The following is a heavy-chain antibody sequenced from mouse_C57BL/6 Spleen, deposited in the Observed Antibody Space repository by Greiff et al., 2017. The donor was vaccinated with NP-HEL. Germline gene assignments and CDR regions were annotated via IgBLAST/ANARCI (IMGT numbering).Heavy chain of an antibody. CDR3: TIYDGYYDY. D-gene: IGHD2-3*01. CDR2: IDPETGGT. CDR1: GYTFTDYE. J-gene: IGHJ2*01. V-gene: IGHV1-15*01. Sequence: VQLQQSGAELVRPGASVTLSCKASGYTFTDYEMHWVKQTPVHGLEWIGAIDPETGGTAYNQKFKGKAILTADKSSSTAYMELRSLTSEDSAVYYCTIYDGYYDYWGQGTTLTVSS.